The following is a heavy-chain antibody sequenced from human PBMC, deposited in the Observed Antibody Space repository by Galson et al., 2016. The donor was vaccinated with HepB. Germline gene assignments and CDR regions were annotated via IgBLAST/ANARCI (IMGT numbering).Heavy chain of an antibody. CDR2: ISAFNGNT. CDR1: GYNFLGYG. Sequence: SVKVSCKASGYNFLGYGISWVRQAPGQGLEWMGWISAFNGNTKYAQNLQGRLTMTTDTSTTTASMELRSLRPDDTAIYFCARGTYSTGWYDFWGQGTLVTVSS. J-gene: IGHJ5*01. CDR3: ARGTYSTGWYDF. V-gene: IGHV1-18*01. D-gene: IGHD2-8*02.